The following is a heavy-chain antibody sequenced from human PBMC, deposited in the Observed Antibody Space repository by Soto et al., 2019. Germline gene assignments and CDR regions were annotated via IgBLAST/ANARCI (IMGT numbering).Heavy chain of an antibody. V-gene: IGHV1-2*02. CDR3: ARVAAGSSWFDP. D-gene: IGHD6-13*01. J-gene: IGHJ5*02. CDR1: GYTFTGYY. Sequence: RASVKVSCKASGYTFTGYYMHWARQAPGQGLEWMGWINPNSGGTNYAQKFQGRVTMTRDTSISTAYMELSRLRSDDTAVYYCARVAAGSSWFDPWGQGTLVTVSS. CDR2: INPNSGGT.